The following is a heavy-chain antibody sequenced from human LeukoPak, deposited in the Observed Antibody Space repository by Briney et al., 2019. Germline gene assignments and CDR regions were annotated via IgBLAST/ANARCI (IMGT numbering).Heavy chain of an antibody. V-gene: IGHV3-33*01. J-gene: IGHJ4*02. CDR1: GFTFSSYG. Sequence: GGSLRLSCAASGFTFSSYGMHWVRQAPGKGLEWVAVIWYDGSNKYHADSVKGRFTISRDNSKNTLYLQMNSLRAEDTAVYYCARGYCSGGSCSDYWGQGTLVTVSP. D-gene: IGHD2-15*01. CDR3: ARGYCSGGSCSDY. CDR2: IWYDGSNK.